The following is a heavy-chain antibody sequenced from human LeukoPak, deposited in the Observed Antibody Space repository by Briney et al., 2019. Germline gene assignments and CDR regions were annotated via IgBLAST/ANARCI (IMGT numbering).Heavy chain of an antibody. CDR3: ARSGRGTYYYFDL. V-gene: IGHV1-18*01. CDR1: GNTFTNNG. Sequence: GASVKVSCKASGNTFTNNGISWVRQAPGQGLEWMGWISAYNGNTNYAQKFQGRVSMTADTSTSTAYMELRSLRSDDTAVYYCARSGRGTYYYFDLWGQGTLVTVSS. CDR2: ISAYNGNT. D-gene: IGHD1-26*01. J-gene: IGHJ4*02.